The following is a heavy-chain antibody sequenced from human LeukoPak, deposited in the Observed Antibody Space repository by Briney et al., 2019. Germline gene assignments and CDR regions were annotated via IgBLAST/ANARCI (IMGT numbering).Heavy chain of an antibody. CDR1: VYTFTNYG. D-gene: IGHD3-10*01. CDR3: ARENYASGTFMSDY. J-gene: IGHJ4*02. Sequence: ASVKVSCKASVYTFTNYGISWVRQTPGQGLVWMGWISAYKAYTKFAQKFQSRVSMPTDTSTTTAYMERRSLRSDDTAMYYCARENYASGTFMSDYWGQGALVTVSS. CDR2: ISAYKAYT. V-gene: IGHV1-18*01.